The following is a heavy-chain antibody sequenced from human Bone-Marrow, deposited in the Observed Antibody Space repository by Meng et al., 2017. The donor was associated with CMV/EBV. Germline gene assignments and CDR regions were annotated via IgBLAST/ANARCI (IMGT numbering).Heavy chain of an antibody. CDR3: AKGDVDTAMVMDY. CDR2: ISGSGGST. J-gene: IGHJ4*02. D-gene: IGHD5-18*01. Sequence: EAQVLASGGRLVRPWGSLRLSCACTGFTLSSYARSWVRQSPGKGLEWVSAISGSGGSTYYADSVKGRFTISRDNSKNKLYLQMNSLRAEDTAVYYCAKGDVDTAMVMDYWGQGTLVTVSS. V-gene: IGHV3-23*01. CDR1: GFTLSSYA.